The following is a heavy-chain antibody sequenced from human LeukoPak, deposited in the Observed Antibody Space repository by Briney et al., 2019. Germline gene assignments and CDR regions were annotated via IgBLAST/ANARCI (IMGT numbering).Heavy chain of an antibody. V-gene: IGHV3-30*02. D-gene: IGHD4-17*01. CDR3: AKAKNDYGDYYYMDV. CDR1: GFNFTSYG. J-gene: IGHJ6*03. Sequence: GGSLRLSCAAPGFNFTSYGMHWVRQAPGKGLEWVAFIQYDGSNKYCADSVEGRFTISRDNSKNTLYLQMNSLRAEDTAVYLCAKAKNDYGDYYYMDVWGKGTTVTVSS. CDR2: IQYDGSNK.